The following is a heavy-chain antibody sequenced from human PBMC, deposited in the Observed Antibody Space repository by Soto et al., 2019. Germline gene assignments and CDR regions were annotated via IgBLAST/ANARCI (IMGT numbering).Heavy chain of an antibody. J-gene: IGHJ4*02. CDR3: ARSERFDC. Sequence: GGSLRLSCAASGFSFSNSVMSWVRRTPGKGLEWVSTISGSGLGTYYADSVKGRFTISRDNSKNTLYLQMNGLRVEDTAVYYCARSERFDCWGRGTLVTVSS. CDR1: GFSFSNSV. CDR2: ISGSGLGT. V-gene: IGHV3-23*01.